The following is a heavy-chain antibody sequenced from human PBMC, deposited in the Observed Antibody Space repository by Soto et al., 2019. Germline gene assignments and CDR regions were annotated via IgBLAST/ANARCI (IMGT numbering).Heavy chain of an antibody. D-gene: IGHD2-2*02. CDR2: IKEDGSEK. CDR1: GYDCRSYW. Sequence: GGSLRLSCAASGYDCRSYWMSWVRQAPGKGLEWVAHIKEDGSEKYYVDSVKGRFTISRDIAKSSLYLQMNSLRAEDTAMYYCTTLYYFAFNYWGQGALVTVSS. CDR3: TTLYYFAFNY. V-gene: IGHV3-7*01. J-gene: IGHJ4*02.